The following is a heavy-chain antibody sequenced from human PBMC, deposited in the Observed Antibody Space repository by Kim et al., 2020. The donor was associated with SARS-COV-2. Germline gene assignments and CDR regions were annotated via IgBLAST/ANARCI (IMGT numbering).Heavy chain of an antibody. CDR2: IYYSGST. CDR3: ARGKARKAYCSGGSCYYGNWFDP. D-gene: IGHD2-15*01. CDR1: GGSISSGGYY. J-gene: IGHJ5*02. V-gene: IGHV4-31*03. Sequence: SETLSLTCTVSGGSISSGGYYWSWIRQHPGKGLEWIGYIYYSGSTYYNPSLKSRVTISVDTSKNQFSLKLSSVTAADTAVYYCARGKARKAYCSGGSCYYGNWFDPWGQGTLVTVSS.